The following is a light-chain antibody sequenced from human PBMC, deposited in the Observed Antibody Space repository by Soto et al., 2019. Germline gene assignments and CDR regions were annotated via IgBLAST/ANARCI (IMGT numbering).Light chain of an antibody. J-gene: IGLJ7*01. CDR1: SSNIGSNT. Sequence: QSVLTQPPSASGTPGQRVTISCSGSSSNIGSNTVNWYQQLPGTAPKLLIYSNNQRPSGVPDRFSGSKSGTSASLAISGLQSEDEADYDCAAWDASLNGCAVFGGGTQLTVL. CDR2: SNN. CDR3: AAWDASLNGCAV. V-gene: IGLV1-44*01.